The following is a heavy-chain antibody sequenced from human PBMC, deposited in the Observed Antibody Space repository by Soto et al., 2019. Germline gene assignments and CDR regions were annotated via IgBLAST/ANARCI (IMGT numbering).Heavy chain of an antibody. D-gene: IGHD2-21*01. J-gene: IGHJ3*02. CDR2: IYHSGST. V-gene: IGHV4-4*02. CDR1: GGSTSSSSC. CDR3: ARESIVVPRAFDI. Sequence: KTSETLSLTCAVSGGSTSSSSCWSWVRQPPGKGLEWIGEIYHSGSTNYNPSLNSRVTIAVAKSKNQLSLKMSSVTAAETAVYYCARESIVVPRAFDIWGQGTMVTV.